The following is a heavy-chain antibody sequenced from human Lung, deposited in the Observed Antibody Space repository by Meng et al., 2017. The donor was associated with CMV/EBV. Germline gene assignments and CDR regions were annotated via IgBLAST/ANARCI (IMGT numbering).Heavy chain of an antibody. Sequence: LTXXASGFSFSNYAMHWVRQAPGKGLEWVAFIRYDGSNPYYVDSVKGRFIISRDNSKRTLYLQMNSLRAEDTAVYYCAKDLSYCTTTSCFEGSRFYYAMDVWXQGTTVTVSS. V-gene: IGHV3-30*02. CDR2: IRYDGSNP. D-gene: IGHD2-2*01. CDR3: AKDLSYCTTTSCFEGSRFYYAMDV. CDR1: GFSFSNYA. J-gene: IGHJ6*02.